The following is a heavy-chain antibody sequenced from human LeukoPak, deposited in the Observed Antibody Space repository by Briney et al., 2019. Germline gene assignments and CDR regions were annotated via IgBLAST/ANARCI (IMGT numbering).Heavy chain of an antibody. J-gene: IGHJ4*02. CDR2: ISVSAGST. Sequence: GGSLRLSCAASGFTFSSYGMHWIRQAPGKGLEWVSAISVSAGSTYYADSVKGRFTISRDKNTLYLQMNSLRAEDTAVYYCAKLKNSYESTGHFDYWGQGTLVTVSS. CDR1: GFTFSSYG. CDR3: AKLKNSYESTGHFDY. D-gene: IGHD3-22*01. V-gene: IGHV3-23*01.